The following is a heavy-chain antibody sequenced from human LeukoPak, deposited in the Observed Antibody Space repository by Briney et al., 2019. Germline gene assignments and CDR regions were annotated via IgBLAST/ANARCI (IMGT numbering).Heavy chain of an antibody. CDR2: FDPEDGET. CDR3: ATLPPGEYGDEVLGLD. CDR1: GYTLTELS. J-gene: IGHJ4*02. V-gene: IGHV1-24*01. Sequence: GASVTVSCKVSGYTLTELSMHWVRQAPGKGLEWMGGFDPEDGETIYAQKFQGRVTMTEDTSTDTAYMELSSLRSEDTAVYYCATLPPGEYGDEVLGLDWRQGTLVTASS. D-gene: IGHD4-17*01.